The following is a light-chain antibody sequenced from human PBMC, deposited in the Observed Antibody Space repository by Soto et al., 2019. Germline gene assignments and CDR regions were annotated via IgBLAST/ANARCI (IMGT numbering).Light chain of an antibody. CDR1: QVTSGY. CDR2: GAS. Sequence: ENVLTQSPGTLSLSPVERATLPCSASQVTSGYLSWYQQRPGQAPRLLIYGASSRATGIPDRFSGSGSGTDFTLTISRLEPEDFAVYYCQQYSTSPISFGQGPRLQIK. CDR3: QQYSTSPIS. V-gene: IGKV3-20*01. J-gene: IGKJ5*01.